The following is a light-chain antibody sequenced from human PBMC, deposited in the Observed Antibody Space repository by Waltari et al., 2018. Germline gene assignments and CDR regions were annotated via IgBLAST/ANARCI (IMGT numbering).Light chain of an antibody. J-gene: IGKJ1*01. CDR2: KAS. V-gene: IGKV1-5*03. CDR1: QSISSW. Sequence: DIQMTQAPSTLSASGGDRVTIPCRASQSISSWLAWYQQKPGKAPKLLIYKASSLESGVPSRFSGSGSGTEFTLTISSLQPDDFATYYCQQYNSYSWTFGQGTKVEIK. CDR3: QQYNSYSWT.